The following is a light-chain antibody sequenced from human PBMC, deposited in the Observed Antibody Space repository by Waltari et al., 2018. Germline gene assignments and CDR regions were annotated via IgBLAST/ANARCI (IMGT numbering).Light chain of an antibody. V-gene: IGLV8-61*01. CDR1: SGSLSTTSY. J-gene: IGLJ3*02. Sequence: QTVVTQEPSLSVSPGGTVTLTCALSSGSLSTTSYASWYQQTPGQPPRTLVYKANRRSSGGPDRFSGSILGNRAALTITGAQAEDESDYYCLLYLGSGIFVFGGGTKLTVL. CDR2: KAN. CDR3: LLYLGSGIFV.